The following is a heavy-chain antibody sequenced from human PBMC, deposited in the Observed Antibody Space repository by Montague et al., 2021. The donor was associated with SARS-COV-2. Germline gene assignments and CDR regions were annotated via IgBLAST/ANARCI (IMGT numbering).Heavy chain of an antibody. CDR1: GGSISSYY. V-gene: IGHV4-59*08. D-gene: IGHD6-13*01. Sequence: SETLSLTCTVSGGSISSYYWSWIRQPPGKGLEWIGNIYNSGSTNYNPSLKSRVTISVDTSKNQFSLKLSSVTAADTAVYYCARHSRRISSSWSEGYFDYWGQGTRVTVSS. J-gene: IGHJ4*02. CDR3: ARHSRRISSSWSEGYFDY. CDR2: IYNSGST.